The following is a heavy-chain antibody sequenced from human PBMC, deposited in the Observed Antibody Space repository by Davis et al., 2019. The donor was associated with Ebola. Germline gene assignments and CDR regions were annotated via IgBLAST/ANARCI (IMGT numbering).Heavy chain of an antibody. CDR1: GGSISSSSYY. Sequence: MPSETLSLTCTVSGGSISSSSYYWSWIRQPPGKGLELIGEINHSGSTNYNPSLKSRVTISVDTSKNQFSLRLSSVTAADTAVYYCARGSSSWYYFDYWGQGTLVTVSS. V-gene: IGHV4-39*07. J-gene: IGHJ4*02. CDR2: INHSGST. D-gene: IGHD6-13*01. CDR3: ARGSSSWYYFDY.